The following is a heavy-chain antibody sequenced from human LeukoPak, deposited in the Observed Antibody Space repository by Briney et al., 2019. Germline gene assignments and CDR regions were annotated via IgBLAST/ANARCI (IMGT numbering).Heavy chain of an antibody. J-gene: IGHJ4*02. D-gene: IGHD3-16*01. V-gene: IGHV3-23*01. CDR3: ARASWVSYPDAVR. Sequence: GGSLRLSCEASGNTFRNYAMSWVRQAPARGPEWVSSLSGNGETFYADSVRGGFTHSRDDSRNTVYLQLNNLRVEDTAIYYCARASWVSYPDAVRWGQGAQVTVSS. CDR1: GNTFRNYA. CDR2: LSGNGET.